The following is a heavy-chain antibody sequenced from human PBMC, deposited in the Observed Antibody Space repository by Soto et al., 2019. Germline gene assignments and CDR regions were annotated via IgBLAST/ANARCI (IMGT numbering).Heavy chain of an antibody. D-gene: IGHD5-12*01. J-gene: IGHJ6*02. CDR2: IYYSGST. V-gene: IGHV4-59*01. Sequence: LSLTCTVSGGSISSYYWSWIRQPPGKGLEWIGYIYYSGSTNYNPSLKSRVTISVDTSKNQFSLKLSSVTAADTAVYYCARGVEMATIGSYYYGMDVWGQGTTVTVSS. CDR3: ARGVEMATIGSYYYGMDV. CDR1: GGSISSYY.